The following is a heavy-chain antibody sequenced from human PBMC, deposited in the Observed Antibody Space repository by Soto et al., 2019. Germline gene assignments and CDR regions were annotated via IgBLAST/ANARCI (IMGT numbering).Heavy chain of an antibody. J-gene: IGHJ3*01. CDR1: GDIVSSNSAA. V-gene: IGHV6-1*01. CDR2: TYYRSKWYS. CDR3: ARGAAGAFDF. Sequence: SQALSLTCAISGDIVSSNSAAWNWIRPSPSRGLEWLGRTYYRSKWYSDYAVSVQSRITINPDTSKNQFSLQLNSVTPEETAIYYCARGAAGAFDFRGQGTMVTVSS.